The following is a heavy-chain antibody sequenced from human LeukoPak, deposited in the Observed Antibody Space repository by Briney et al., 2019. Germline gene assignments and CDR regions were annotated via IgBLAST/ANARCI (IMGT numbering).Heavy chain of an antibody. V-gene: IGHV3-74*03. J-gene: IGHJ5*02. D-gene: IGHD2-21*02. CDR2: IKSDRSAT. Sequence: GGSLRLSCAASGFTFSSYWMHWIRQAPGKGLVWVSRIKSDRSATTYADSVKGRFTISRDNAKNTLYLQMNSLRAEDTAVYYCAYGFVLGTVPWGPGTLVTVSS. CDR1: GFTFSSYW. CDR3: AYGFVLGTVP.